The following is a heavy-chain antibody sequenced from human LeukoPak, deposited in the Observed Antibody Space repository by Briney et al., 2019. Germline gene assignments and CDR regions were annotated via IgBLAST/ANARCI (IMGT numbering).Heavy chain of an antibody. Sequence: ASVKVSCKASGYTFTGYYMHWVRQAPGQGLEWMGWFNPNNGGTNYAQKFQGRVTMTRDTSISTAYMELSGLRSDDTAVYYCAREGTAAGPTIDYWGQGTLVTVSS. D-gene: IGHD6-13*01. CDR3: AREGTAAGPTIDY. V-gene: IGHV1-2*02. CDR1: GYTFTGYY. CDR2: FNPNNGGT. J-gene: IGHJ4*02.